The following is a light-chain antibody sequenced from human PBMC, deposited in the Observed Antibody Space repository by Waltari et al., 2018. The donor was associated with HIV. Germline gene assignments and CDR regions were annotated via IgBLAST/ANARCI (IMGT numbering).Light chain of an antibody. Sequence: QSVLTQPPSVSGAPGQRVIISCTGGSSNIGAAYDVNWYQQLPGTPPKLLIYGNSIRPSGVPDRFFGSKSGTSASLAITGLQVEDEAVYYCQSYDNSLDVVFGGGTKLIVL. V-gene: IGLV1-40*01. CDR3: QSYDNSLDVV. J-gene: IGLJ2*01. CDR2: GNS. CDR1: SSNIGAAYD.